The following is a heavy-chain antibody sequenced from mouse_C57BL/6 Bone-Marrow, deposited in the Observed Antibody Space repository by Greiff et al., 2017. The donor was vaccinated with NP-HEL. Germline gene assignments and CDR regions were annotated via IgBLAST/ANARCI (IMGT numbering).Heavy chain of an antibody. Sequence: QVQLQQPGAELVMPGASVKLSCKASGYTFTSYWMHWVKQRPGQGLEWIGEIDPSDSYTNYNQKFKGKSTLTVDKSSSTAYMQLSSLTSEASAVYYCARRDGLLLFFDYWGQGTTLTVSS. J-gene: IGHJ2*01. CDR3: ARRDGLLLFFDY. D-gene: IGHD2-10*01. V-gene: IGHV1-69*01. CDR1: GYTFTSYW. CDR2: IDPSDSYT.